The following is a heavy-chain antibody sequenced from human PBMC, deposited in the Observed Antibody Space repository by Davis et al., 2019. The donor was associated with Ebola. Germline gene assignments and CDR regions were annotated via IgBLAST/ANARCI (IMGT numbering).Heavy chain of an antibody. CDR2: VGGSGDST. V-gene: IGHV3-23*01. CDR3: ARGSMVREYGMDV. CDR1: GFTFSSYV. J-gene: IGHJ6*04. Sequence: GESLKISCAASGFTFSSYVMTWVRQTPGKGLEWVSTVGGSGDSTDYPDSVRGRFTISRDNSKDTVSLQMNSLRAEDTAVYYCARGSMVREYGMDVWGKGTTVTVSS. D-gene: IGHD3-10*01.